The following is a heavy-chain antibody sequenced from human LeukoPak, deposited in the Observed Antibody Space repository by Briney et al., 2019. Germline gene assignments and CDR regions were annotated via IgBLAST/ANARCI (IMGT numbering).Heavy chain of an antibody. CDR1: GYTFTGYY. D-gene: IGHD2-2*01. V-gene: IGHV1-46*01. CDR3: ARINSYCTTTACYDADY. Sequence: ASVKVSCKASGYTFTGYYMHWVRQAPGQGLEWMGIINPSGGSTSYAQKFQGRVTMTRDMSTSTVYMELSSLRSEDTAVYYCARINSYCTTTACYDADYWGQGTLVTVSS. J-gene: IGHJ4*02. CDR2: INPSGGST.